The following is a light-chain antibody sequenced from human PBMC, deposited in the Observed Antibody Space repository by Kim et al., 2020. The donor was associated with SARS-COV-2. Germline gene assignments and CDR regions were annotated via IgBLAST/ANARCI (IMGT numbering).Light chain of an antibody. CDR3: SAWDSSLSAWV. Sequence: HTATLTCTGTSSDVGNEGATWLQQHQGHPPKLLSSRNNNRPSGISERFSASRSGDTASLTITGLQPEDEADYYCSAWDSSLSAWVFGGGTQLTVL. CDR1: SSDVGNEG. CDR2: RNN. J-gene: IGLJ3*02. V-gene: IGLV10-54*01.